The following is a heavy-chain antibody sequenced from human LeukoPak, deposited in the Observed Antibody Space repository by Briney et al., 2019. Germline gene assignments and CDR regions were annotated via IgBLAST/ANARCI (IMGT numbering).Heavy chain of an antibody. D-gene: IGHD2-15*01. CDR2: IYSGGST. J-gene: IGHJ3*02. CDR1: EFTVSNKY. Sequence: PGGSLRLSCAASEFTVSNKYMSWVRQAPGRGLEWVSVIYSGGSTYYADSVKGRFSISRDKSKNTLYLQMNSLRAEDTALYYCAREMYCSGGSCYGDAFDIWGQGTMVTVSS. CDR3: AREMYCSGGSCYGDAFDI. V-gene: IGHV3-66*01.